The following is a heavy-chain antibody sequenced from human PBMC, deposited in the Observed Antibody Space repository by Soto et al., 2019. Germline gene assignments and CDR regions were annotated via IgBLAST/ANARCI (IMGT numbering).Heavy chain of an antibody. Sequence: GASVKVSWKKSGGTFSRYAISWGGHAPGQRLEWMGGIVPIVATTTYAQKFQGRVTITADEATSTAYMQLSRLRSDDTAVYYCVRVVAIPDYPDHWGQGTLVTVSS. CDR1: GGTFSRYA. D-gene: IGHD2-15*01. V-gene: IGHV1-69*13. CDR2: IVPIVATT. CDR3: VRVVAIPDYPDH. J-gene: IGHJ4*02.